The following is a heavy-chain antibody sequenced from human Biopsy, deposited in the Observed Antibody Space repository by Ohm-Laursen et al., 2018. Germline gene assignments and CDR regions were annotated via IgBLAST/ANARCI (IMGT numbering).Heavy chain of an antibody. CDR3: ARDVKRYCSGTSCYSGYFGMDV. Sequence: SDTLSLTCTVSGVSINGGRYYWNWIRHHPGKGLEWIGNIFYSANTYYNPSLKSRVTISVDTSKNQFSLKLNSVTAADTAVYFCARDVKRYCSGTSCYSGYFGMDVWGQGTTVTVSS. V-gene: IGHV4-31*03. CDR1: GVSINGGRYY. D-gene: IGHD2-2*01. J-gene: IGHJ6*02. CDR2: IFYSANT.